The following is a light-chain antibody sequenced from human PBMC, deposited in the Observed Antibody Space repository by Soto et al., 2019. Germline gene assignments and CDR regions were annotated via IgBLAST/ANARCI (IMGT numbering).Light chain of an antibody. CDR2: AAS. V-gene: IGKV1-39*01. J-gene: IGKJ5*01. Sequence: DIPMTQSPSSRSASVGDRVTITGRASQSISSYLNWYQQKPGKAPKLLIYAASSLQSGVPSRFSGSGSGTDFNLTISSLQTEDFATYYCQQRYSTMITFGQGTRLEIK. CDR3: QQRYSTMIT. CDR1: QSISSY.